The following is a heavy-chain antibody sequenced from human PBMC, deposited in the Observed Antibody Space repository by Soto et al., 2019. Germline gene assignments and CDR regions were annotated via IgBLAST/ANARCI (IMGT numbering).Heavy chain of an antibody. V-gene: IGHV2-5*02. J-gene: IGHJ4*02. D-gene: IGHD2-15*01. Sequence: QITLKESGPTLVKPTQTLTLTCTFSGFSLSTSGVGVGWIRQPPGEALEWLALIYWDDDKRYSPSLKSRLTIAKDTSKSQVVLTMTDTDPVDTATYFCAHRRNVELGPLRLFDYWGQGTQVTVSS. CDR1: GFSLSTSGVG. CDR2: IYWDDDK. CDR3: AHRRNVELGPLRLFDY.